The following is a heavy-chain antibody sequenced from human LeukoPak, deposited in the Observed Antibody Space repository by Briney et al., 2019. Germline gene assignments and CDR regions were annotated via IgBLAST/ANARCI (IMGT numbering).Heavy chain of an antibody. CDR2: ISWNSGSI. CDR3: AREGMTTVTPFDY. V-gene: IGHV3-9*01. CDR1: GFTFDDYA. J-gene: IGHJ4*02. D-gene: IGHD4-17*01. Sequence: GGSLRLSCAASGFTFDDYAMHWVRQAPGKGLEWVSGISWNSGSIGYADSVKGRFTISRDNAKNSLYLQMNSLRAEDTALYYCAREGMTTVTPFDYWGQGTLVTVSS.